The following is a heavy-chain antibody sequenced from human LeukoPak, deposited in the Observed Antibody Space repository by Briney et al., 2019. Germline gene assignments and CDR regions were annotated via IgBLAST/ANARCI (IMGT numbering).Heavy chain of an antibody. D-gene: IGHD3-22*01. Sequence: ASVKVSCKASGYTFTGYYMHWVRQAPGQGLEWMGIINPSGGSTSYAQKFQGRVTMTRDTSTSTVYMELSSLRSEDTAVYYCARDLFFYDSSGYAIDYWGQGTLVTVSS. CDR2: INPSGGST. J-gene: IGHJ4*02. V-gene: IGHV1-46*01. CDR3: ARDLFFYDSSGYAIDY. CDR1: GYTFTGYY.